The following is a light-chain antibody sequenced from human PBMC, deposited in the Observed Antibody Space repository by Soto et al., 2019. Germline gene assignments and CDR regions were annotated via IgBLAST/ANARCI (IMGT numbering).Light chain of an antibody. Sequence: EIVLTQSPGTLSLSPGERATLSCRASQSVNSNYLAWYQQKPGQAPRLHIYGASSRATGIPDRFSGSGSGTEFTLTISSLQSEDFAVYYCQQYNNWPFTFGPGTKVDIK. J-gene: IGKJ3*01. CDR3: QQYNNWPFT. V-gene: IGKV3D-15*01. CDR1: QSVNSN. CDR2: GAS.